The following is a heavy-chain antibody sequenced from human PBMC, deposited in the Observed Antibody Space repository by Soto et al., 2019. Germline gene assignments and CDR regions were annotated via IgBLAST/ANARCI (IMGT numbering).Heavy chain of an antibody. Sequence: GGSLRLSCAASGFTFSDYAMNWVRQSPGKGLEWVSSISSSGSTIYYADSVKGRFTISRDNAKNSLYLQMNSPRAEDTAVYYCARGRYCSSTSCEYYYYGMDVWGQGTTVTVSS. CDR2: ISSSGSTI. V-gene: IGHV3-48*03. D-gene: IGHD2-2*01. CDR1: GFTFSDYA. J-gene: IGHJ6*02. CDR3: ARGRYCSSTSCEYYYYGMDV.